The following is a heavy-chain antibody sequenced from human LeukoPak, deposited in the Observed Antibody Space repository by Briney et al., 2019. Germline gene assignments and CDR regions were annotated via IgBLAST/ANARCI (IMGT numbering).Heavy chain of an antibody. CDR1: GFNFSKYY. CDR2: IKHDGIEK. D-gene: IGHD6-6*01. V-gene: IGHV3-7*03. Sequence: GGSLRLSCTASGFNFSKYYMSWVRQAPGKGLEWVANIKHDGIEKNYVDSVKGRFTISRDNSKNTLYLRMNSLRAEDTAVYYCAKVGQLGYYFDYWGQGTLVTVSS. CDR3: AKVGQLGYYFDY. J-gene: IGHJ4*02.